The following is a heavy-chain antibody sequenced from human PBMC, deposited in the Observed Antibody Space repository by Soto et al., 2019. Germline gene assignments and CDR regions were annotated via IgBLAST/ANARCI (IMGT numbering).Heavy chain of an antibody. J-gene: IGHJ5*02. V-gene: IGHV1-3*01. CDR3: ARDVGIVGATDWFDP. CDR2: INAGNGNT. CDR1: GYTFTSYA. D-gene: IGHD1-26*01. Sequence: GASVKVSCKASGYTFTSYAMHWVRQAPGQRLEWMGWINAGNGNTKYSQKFQGRVTITRDTSASTAYMELSSPRSEDTAVYYCARDVGIVGATDWFDPWGQGTLVTVSS.